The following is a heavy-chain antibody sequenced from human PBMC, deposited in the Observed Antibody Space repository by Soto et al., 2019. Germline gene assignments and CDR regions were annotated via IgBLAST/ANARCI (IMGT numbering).Heavy chain of an antibody. D-gene: IGHD6-6*01. Sequence: EVQLLESGGGLVQPGESLRLSCAASGFTFSSYAMSWVRQAPGKGLEWVSVISGSDDSTYYADSVKGRFTISRDNSKNTLYLQMNSLRAEDTAVYYCAKMSSSSTFDCWGQGTLFTVSS. CDR1: GFTFSSYA. CDR2: ISGSDDST. J-gene: IGHJ4*02. V-gene: IGHV3-23*01. CDR3: AKMSSSSTFDC.